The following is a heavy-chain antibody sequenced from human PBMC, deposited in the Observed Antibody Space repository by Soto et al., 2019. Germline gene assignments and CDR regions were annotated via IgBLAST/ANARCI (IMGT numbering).Heavy chain of an antibody. CDR1: GGTFSSYA. D-gene: IGHD2-2*02. Sequence: ASVKVSCKTSGGTFSSYAISWVRQAPGQGLEWMGKIIPIFGTANYAQKFQGRVTITADESTSTAYMELSSLRSEDTALYYCARGLYCTSSSCYNHWLDPWGAGTLVTVYS. J-gene: IGHJ5*02. CDR3: ARGLYCTSSSCYNHWLDP. V-gene: IGHV1-69*13. CDR2: IIPIFGTA.